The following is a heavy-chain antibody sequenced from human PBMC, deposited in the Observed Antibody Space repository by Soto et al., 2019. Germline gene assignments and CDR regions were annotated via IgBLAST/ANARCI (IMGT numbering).Heavy chain of an antibody. Sequence: ASVKVSCKASGYTFTSYGISWVRQAPGQGLEWMGWISAYNGNTNYAQKLQGRVTMTTDTSTSTAYMELRSLRSDDTAVYYCARDLYYYDSSGRVPNWFDPWGQGTLVTVSS. V-gene: IGHV1-18*01. D-gene: IGHD3-22*01. CDR1: GYTFTSYG. CDR3: ARDLYYYDSSGRVPNWFDP. J-gene: IGHJ5*02. CDR2: ISAYNGNT.